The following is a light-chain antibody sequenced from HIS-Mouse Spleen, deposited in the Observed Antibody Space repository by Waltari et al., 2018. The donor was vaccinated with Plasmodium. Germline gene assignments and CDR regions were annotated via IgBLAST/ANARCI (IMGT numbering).Light chain of an antibody. CDR3: SSYTSSSTLV. CDR2: DVS. V-gene: IGLV2-14*03. Sequence: QSALTQPASVSASPGQSITISCPGTSSDVGGSPYVSWYQHHPGKAPKLMIYDVSNRPSGVSNRFSGSKSGNTASLTISGLQAEDEADYYCSSYTSSSTLVFGGGTKLTVL. J-gene: IGLJ2*01. CDR1: SSDVGGSPY.